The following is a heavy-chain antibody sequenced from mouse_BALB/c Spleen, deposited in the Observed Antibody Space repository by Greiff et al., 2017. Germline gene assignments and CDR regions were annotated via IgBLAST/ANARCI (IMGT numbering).Heavy chain of an antibody. Sequence: VQLQQSGTVLARPGASVKMSCKASGYTFTSYWMHWVKQRPGQGLEWIGEINPSNGRTNNNEKFKSKATLTVDKSSSTAYMQLSSLTSEDSAVYYCAMGSIYDGYYVFAYWGQGTLVTVSA. CDR1: GYTFTSYW. CDR3: AMGSIYDGYYVFAY. D-gene: IGHD2-3*01. V-gene: IGHV1S81*02. J-gene: IGHJ3*01. CDR2: INPSNGRT.